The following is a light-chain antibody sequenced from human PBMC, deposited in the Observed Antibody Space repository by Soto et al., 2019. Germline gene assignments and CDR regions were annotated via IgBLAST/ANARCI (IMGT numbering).Light chain of an antibody. Sequence: EIVLTQSPATLSLSPGERATLSCGASQSVSRYLAWYQQKPGQAPRLLIYGASTRATGIPARFSGSGSGTEFTLTISSLQSEDFAVYYCQQYNNWPPWTFGQGTKVDIK. V-gene: IGKV3-15*01. CDR2: GAS. J-gene: IGKJ1*01. CDR1: QSVSRY. CDR3: QQYNNWPPWT.